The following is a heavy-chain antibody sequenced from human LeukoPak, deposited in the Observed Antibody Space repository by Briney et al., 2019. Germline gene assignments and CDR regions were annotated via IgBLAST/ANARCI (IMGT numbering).Heavy chain of an antibody. CDR3: ARHLDGYNPFDY. CDR2: TYPLNSDT. V-gene: IGHV5-51*01. J-gene: IGHJ4*02. Sequence: GESLKISCKGSGYTFTNYWIAWVRQMPGKGLECMGITYPLNSDTSYSPSFQGQVTISADKSVSTAYLQWSSLKASDTAIYYCARHLDGYNPFDYWGQGTLVTVSS. D-gene: IGHD5-24*01. CDR1: GYTFTNYW.